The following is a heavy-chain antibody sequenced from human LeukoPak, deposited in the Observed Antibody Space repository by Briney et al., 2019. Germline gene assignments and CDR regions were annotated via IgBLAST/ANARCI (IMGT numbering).Heavy chain of an antibody. CDR2: ISGYNGNT. Sequence: ASVKVSCKASGYTFTGYGISWVRQAPGQGLEWMGRISGYNGNTNYAQKVQGRVTMTTDTSISTAYMELSRLTSDDTAVYYCARVWSAYYYFDYWGQGTLVTVSS. CDR1: GYTFTGYG. CDR3: ARVWSAYYYFDY. V-gene: IGHV1-18*01. J-gene: IGHJ4*02. D-gene: IGHD3-3*01.